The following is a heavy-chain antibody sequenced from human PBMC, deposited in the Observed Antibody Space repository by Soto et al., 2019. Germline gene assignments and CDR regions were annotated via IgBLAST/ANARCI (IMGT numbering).Heavy chain of an antibody. J-gene: IGHJ2*01. CDR2: IIPIFGTA. CDR1: GGTFSSYA. Sequence: QVQLVQSGAEVKKPGSSVKVSCKASGGTFSSYAISWVRQAPGQGLEWMGGIIPIFGTANYAQKFQGRVTITADEATSTAYMELSSLRSEDTAVYYCARAYYYDRSGYPQTWYFDLWGRGTLVTVSS. V-gene: IGHV1-69*01. CDR3: ARAYYYDRSGYPQTWYFDL. D-gene: IGHD3-22*01.